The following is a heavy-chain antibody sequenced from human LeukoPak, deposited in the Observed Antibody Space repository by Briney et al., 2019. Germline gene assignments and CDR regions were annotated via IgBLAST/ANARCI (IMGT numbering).Heavy chain of an antibody. Sequence: ASVKVSCKASGYTFIDYYMQWVRQAPGQGLEWMGWINPKIGDTNYAQRLQGRVTLTTDTSTSIAYMELRSLRSDDTAVYYCARDGGGGDFDCWGQGTLVTVSS. V-gene: IGHV1-2*02. CDR2: INPKIGDT. D-gene: IGHD2-21*01. J-gene: IGHJ4*01. CDR1: GYTFIDYY. CDR3: ARDGGGGDFDC.